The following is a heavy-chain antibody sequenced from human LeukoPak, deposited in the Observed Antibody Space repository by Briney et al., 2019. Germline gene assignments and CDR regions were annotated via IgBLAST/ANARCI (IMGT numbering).Heavy chain of an antibody. CDR2: IYSGGST. V-gene: IGHV3-53*01. D-gene: IGHD4-17*01. J-gene: IGHJ3*02. CDR3: ASLVRGGDYAFDI. Sequence: GGSLRLSCAASGFTVSSNYMSWVRQAPGKGLEWVSVIYSGGSTYYVDSVKGRFTISRDNSKNTLYLQMNSLRAEDTAVYYCASLVRGGDYAFDIWGQGTMVTVSS. CDR1: GFTVSSNY.